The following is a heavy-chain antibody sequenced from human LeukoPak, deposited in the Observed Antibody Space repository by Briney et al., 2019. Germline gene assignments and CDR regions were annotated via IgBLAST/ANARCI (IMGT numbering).Heavy chain of an antibody. V-gene: IGHV3-48*03. CDR1: GFTFSSYE. CDR2: ISSSGSTI. CDR3: AKAGNDILTGYYNVKVYYFDY. Sequence: VGSLRLSCAASGFTFSSYEMNWVRQAPGKGLEWVSYISSSGSTIYYADSVKGRFTISRDNAKNSLYLQMNSLRAEDTAVYYCAKAGNDILTGYYNVKVYYFDYWGQGTLVTVSS. J-gene: IGHJ4*02. D-gene: IGHD3-9*01.